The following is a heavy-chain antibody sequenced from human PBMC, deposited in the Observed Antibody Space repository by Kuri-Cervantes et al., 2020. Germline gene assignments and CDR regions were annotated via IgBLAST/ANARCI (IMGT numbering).Heavy chain of an antibody. J-gene: IGHJ3*02. CDR2: IYYSGST. D-gene: IGHD1-14*01. V-gene: IGHV4-59*01. Sequence: SETLSLTCTVSGGSISSYYWSWIRQPPGKGLEWIGYIYYSGSTNYNPSLKSRVTISLDTPKNQFSLKLSSVTAADTAVYYCATAPRRQDAFDIWGQGTMVTVSS. CDR3: ATAPRRQDAFDI. CDR1: GGSISSYY.